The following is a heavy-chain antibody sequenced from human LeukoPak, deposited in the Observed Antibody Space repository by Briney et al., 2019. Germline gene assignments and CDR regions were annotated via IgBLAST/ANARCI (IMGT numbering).Heavy chain of an antibody. V-gene: IGHV3-7*02. J-gene: IGHJ3*02. CDR3: AKVFGVTPDAPSAFDI. Sequence: GGSLRLSCAASGFTFSNYAMSWVRQAPGKGLEWVANIKQDGSEKKYVDSVKGRFTISRGNAKNSLYLQMNSLRAEDTAVYYCAKVFGVTPDAPSAFDIWGQGTMVTVSS. CDR1: GFTFSNYA. D-gene: IGHD2-15*01. CDR2: IKQDGSEK.